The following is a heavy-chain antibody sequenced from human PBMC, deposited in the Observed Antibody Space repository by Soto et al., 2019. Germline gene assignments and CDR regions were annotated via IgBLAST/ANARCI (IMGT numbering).Heavy chain of an antibody. CDR1: GGTFSSYT. Sequence: QVQLVQSGAEVKKPGSSVKVSCKASGGTFSSYTISWVRQAPGQGLEWMGRIIPILGIANYAQKFQGRVTITADKPTSPAYMERSSRRPENTALYYCAGVTTVTPEPNLWGRGTRVTVSS. CDR2: IIPILGIA. D-gene: IGHD4-17*01. CDR3: AGVTTVTPEPNL. J-gene: IGHJ2*01. V-gene: IGHV1-69*02.